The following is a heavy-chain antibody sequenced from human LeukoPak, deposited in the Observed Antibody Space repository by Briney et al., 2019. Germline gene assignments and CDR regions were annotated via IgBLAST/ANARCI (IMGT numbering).Heavy chain of an antibody. Sequence: SETLSLTCTVSGGSISSYYWSWIRQPPGKGLEWIGYIYYSGSTNYNPSLKSRVTISVDTSKNQFSLKLSSVTAADTAVYYCASNDSSGYHYLGAFDIWGQGTMVTVSS. J-gene: IGHJ3*02. CDR2: IYYSGST. CDR1: GGSISSYY. CDR3: ASNDSSGYHYLGAFDI. V-gene: IGHV4-59*01. D-gene: IGHD3-22*01.